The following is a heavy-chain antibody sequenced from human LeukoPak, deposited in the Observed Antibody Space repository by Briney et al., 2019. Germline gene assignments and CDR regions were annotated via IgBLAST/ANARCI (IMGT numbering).Heavy chain of an antibody. Sequence: GSLRLSCAASGFTLRNYAMSWVRQAAGKGREWVSAISGSAVITYSADSVKGRFTISRDNSKNTLYLQMNSLRAEDTAVYYCARSRSGWYNFDYWGQGTLVSVSS. D-gene: IGHD6-19*01. V-gene: IGHV3-23*01. J-gene: IGHJ4*02. CDR1: GFTLRNYA. CDR2: ISGSAVIT. CDR3: ARSRSGWYNFDY.